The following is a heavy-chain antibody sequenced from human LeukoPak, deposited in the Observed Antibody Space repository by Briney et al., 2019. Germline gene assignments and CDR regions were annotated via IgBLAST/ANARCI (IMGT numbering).Heavy chain of an antibody. Sequence: GGSLRLSCAASGFTFSSYWMSWVRQAPGKGLEWVANIKQDGSEKYHVDSVKGRFTISRDNAKNSLYLQMNSLRAEDTAVYYCARDIGKTYYDILTVYYYYMDVWGKGTTVTISS. J-gene: IGHJ6*03. D-gene: IGHD3-9*01. V-gene: IGHV3-7*01. CDR3: ARDIGKTYYDILTVYYYYMDV. CDR1: GFTFSSYW. CDR2: IKQDGSEK.